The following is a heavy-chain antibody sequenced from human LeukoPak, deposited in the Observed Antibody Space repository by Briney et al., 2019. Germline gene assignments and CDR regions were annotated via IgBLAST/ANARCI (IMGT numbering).Heavy chain of an antibody. CDR3: RTYCGGDCYSPYAFDI. J-gene: IGHJ3*02. CDR2: ISYDGSNK. Sequence: TGGSLRLSCAAPGFTFSSYAMHWVRQAPGKGLEWVAVISYDGSNKYYADSVKGRFTISRDNSKNTLYLQMNSLRAEDTAVYYCRTYCGGDCYSPYAFDIWGQGTMVTVSS. D-gene: IGHD2-21*02. V-gene: IGHV3-30*04. CDR1: GFTFSSYA.